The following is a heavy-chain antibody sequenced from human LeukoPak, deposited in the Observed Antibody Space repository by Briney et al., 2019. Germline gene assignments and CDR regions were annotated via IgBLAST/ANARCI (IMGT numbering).Heavy chain of an antibody. D-gene: IGHD4-17*01. CDR1: GGSISSYY. Sequence: PSETLSLTCTVSGGSISSYYWSWIRQPAGQGLEWIGRIYTSGNTNYNPSLKSRVTISVDTSKNQFSLKLNSVTAADTAVYYCARVKEGNGDYFYYYYSMDVWGKGTTVTISS. CDR2: IYTSGNT. CDR3: ARVKEGNGDYFYYYYSMDV. J-gene: IGHJ6*03. V-gene: IGHV4-4*07.